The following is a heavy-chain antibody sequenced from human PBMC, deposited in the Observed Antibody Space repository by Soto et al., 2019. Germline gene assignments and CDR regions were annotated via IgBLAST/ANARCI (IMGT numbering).Heavy chain of an antibody. V-gene: IGHV4-31*03. CDR3: ARRPSYDFWSGYFY. CDR2: IYYSGST. CDR1: GGSISSGGYY. J-gene: IGHJ4*02. Sequence: NPSETLSLTCTVSGGSISSGGYYWSWIRQHPGKGLEWIGYIYYSGSTYYNPSLKSRVTISVDTSKNQFSLKLSSVTAADTAVYYCARRPSYDFWSGYFYWGQGTLVTVSS. D-gene: IGHD3-3*01.